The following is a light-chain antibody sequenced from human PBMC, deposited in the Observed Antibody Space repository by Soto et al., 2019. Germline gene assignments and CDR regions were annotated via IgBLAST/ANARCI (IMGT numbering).Light chain of an antibody. Sequence: EIGFTQSPATLALSPGERATLSYRASQSVSSYLAWYQQKPGQAPRLLIYGASTRATGIPARFSGSGSGTEFTLTISSLQSEDFAVYYCQQYNNWPRTFGQGTRLEIK. CDR1: QSVSSY. J-gene: IGKJ5*01. CDR3: QQYNNWPRT. V-gene: IGKV3-15*01. CDR2: GAS.